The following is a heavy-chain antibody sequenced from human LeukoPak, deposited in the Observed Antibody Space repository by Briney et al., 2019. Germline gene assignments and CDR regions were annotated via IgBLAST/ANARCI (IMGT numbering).Heavy chain of an antibody. J-gene: IGHJ5*02. V-gene: IGHV1-69*04. CDR1: GGTFSSYT. D-gene: IGHD7-27*01. Sequence: ASVKASCKASGGTFSSYTISWVRQAPGQGLEWMGRIIPILGIANYAQKFQGRVTITADKSTSTAYMELSSLRSEDTAVYYCARDGEISLWFDPWGQGTLVTVSS. CDR3: ARDGEISLWFDP. CDR2: IIPILGIA.